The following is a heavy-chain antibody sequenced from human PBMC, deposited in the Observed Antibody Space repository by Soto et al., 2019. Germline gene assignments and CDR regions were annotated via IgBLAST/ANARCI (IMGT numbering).Heavy chain of an antibody. CDR2: IHAGNGNT. CDR1: GYTFTSYA. D-gene: IGHD3-9*01. Sequence: QVQLVQSGAEEKKPGASVKVSCKASGYTFTSYAMHWVRQAPGQRHEWMGWIHAGNGNTKSSQKFQGRVTITRGTSASTAYMELSSLGSEDTAVYYCARSSGVYDLLAWGQGTLVTVSS. CDR3: ARSSGVYDLLA. J-gene: IGHJ5*02. V-gene: IGHV1-3*05.